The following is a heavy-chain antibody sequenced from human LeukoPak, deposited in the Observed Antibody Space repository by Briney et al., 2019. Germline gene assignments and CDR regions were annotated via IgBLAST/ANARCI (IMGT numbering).Heavy chain of an antibody. CDR1: GGSFSGYY. Sequence: PSETLSLTCAVYGGSFSGYYWSWLRQPPGKGLEWIGEINHSGSTNYNPSLKSRVTISVDTSKNQFSLKLSSVTAADTAVYYCARGDYYYDSSGPDGTFDYWGQGTLVTVSS. CDR3: ARGDYYYDSSGPDGTFDY. V-gene: IGHV4-34*01. J-gene: IGHJ4*02. D-gene: IGHD3-22*01. CDR2: INHSGST.